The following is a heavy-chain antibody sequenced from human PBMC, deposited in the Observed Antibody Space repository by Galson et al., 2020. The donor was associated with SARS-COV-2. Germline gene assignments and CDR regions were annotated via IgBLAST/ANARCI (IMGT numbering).Heavy chain of an antibody. Sequence: GGSLRLSCAVSGVTVSGYGMHWVRQAPGKGLEWVAVAWYGRSFIDYAESVKGRFTISRDDSKNTVYLEMSSLRAEDTAVYYCARGSGLSSPPAHYFDTSVYFAEYFLYWGLGTLVTVSS. CDR1: GVTVSGYG. J-gene: IGHJ1*01. D-gene: IGHD3-22*01. CDR2: AWYGRSFI. CDR3: ARGSGLSSPPAHYFDTSVYFAEYFLY. V-gene: IGHV3-33*01.